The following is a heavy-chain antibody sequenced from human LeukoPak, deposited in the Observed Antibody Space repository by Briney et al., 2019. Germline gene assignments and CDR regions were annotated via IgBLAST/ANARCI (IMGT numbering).Heavy chain of an antibody. J-gene: IGHJ3*02. Sequence: GRSLRLSCAASGFTFSTHSMNWVRQAPGKGLEWVSYINHDGNNIYYGESVKGRFTISRDNAKNSLYLQIHTLRADDASVYYCAGDGTEFLPGDAFDIWSQGTMVTVCS. D-gene: IGHD1-1*01. V-gene: IGHV3-48*01. CDR3: AGDGTEFLPGDAFDI. CDR2: INHDGNNI. CDR1: GFTFSTHS.